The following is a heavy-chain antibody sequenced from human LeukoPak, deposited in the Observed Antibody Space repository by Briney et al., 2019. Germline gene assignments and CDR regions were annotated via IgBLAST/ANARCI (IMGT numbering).Heavy chain of an antibody. CDR2: INHSGST. V-gene: IGHV4-34*01. CDR3: ARDELHNWFDP. Sequence: SETLSLTCAVYGGSFSAYYWTWIRQPPGKGLEWIGEINHSGSTNYNPSLKSRVTTSVDTSKNQFSLKLSSVTAADTAVYYCARDELHNWFDPWGQGTLVTVSS. J-gene: IGHJ5*02. CDR1: GGSFSAYY. D-gene: IGHD1-7*01.